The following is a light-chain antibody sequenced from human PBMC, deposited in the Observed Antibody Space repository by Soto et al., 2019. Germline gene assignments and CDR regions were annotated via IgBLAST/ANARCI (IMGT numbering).Light chain of an antibody. J-gene: IGLJ1*01. Sequence: QSVLTQPPSVSETPGQRVTISCSGSSSNIGSNTVNWYRQLPETAPKLLIYSNTQRPSGVPDRFSGSKSGTSASLAISGLQCEDQADYYCAGWDDSLNGGVFGTGTKLTLL. CDR1: SSNIGSNT. CDR3: AGWDDSLNGGV. V-gene: IGLV1-44*01. CDR2: SNT.